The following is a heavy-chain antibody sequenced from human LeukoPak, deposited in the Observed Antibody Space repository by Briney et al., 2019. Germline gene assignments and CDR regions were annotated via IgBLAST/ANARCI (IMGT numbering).Heavy chain of an antibody. CDR2: IYPDDSDT. CDR1: GYTFTSYW. CDR3: ARRGGFYFDTSAYSPWWFDP. D-gene: IGHD3-22*01. Sequence: GESLKISCKGSGYTFTSYWIGWVRQIPGKGMEWMGIIYPDDSDTRYSPSFQGQVTISVDKSISTAYLQWSSLKASDTAMYYCARRGGFYFDTSAYSPWWFDPWGQGTLVTVSS. V-gene: IGHV5-51*01. J-gene: IGHJ5*02.